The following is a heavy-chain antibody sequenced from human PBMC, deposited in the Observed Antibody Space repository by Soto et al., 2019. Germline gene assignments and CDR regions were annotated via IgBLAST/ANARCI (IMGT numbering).Heavy chain of an antibody. Sequence: QVQLQESGPGLVKPSETLSLTCTVSSDAISSYYWSWIRQPPGKRLEWIGYISYSGSTDYNPSLNSRVTMSGDTSKHPFALKVSSVTAADAAVYYCARGTSWQLPFDYWGQGTLVTVSS. D-gene: IGHD6-13*01. J-gene: IGHJ4*02. CDR2: ISYSGST. CDR1: SDAISSYY. V-gene: IGHV4-59*01. CDR3: ARGTSWQLPFDY.